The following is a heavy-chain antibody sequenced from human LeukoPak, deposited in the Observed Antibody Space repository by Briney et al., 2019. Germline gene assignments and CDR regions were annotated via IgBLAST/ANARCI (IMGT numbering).Heavy chain of an antibody. Sequence: ASVKVSCKASGYTFTSYGISWVRQAPGQGLEWMGWISTYNGNTNYAQKFRGRVTMTTDTSTNTAYMEVRSLTSDDTAVYYCARELTSSSDWGQGTLVTVSS. CDR2: ISTYNGNT. J-gene: IGHJ4*02. D-gene: IGHD2-2*01. V-gene: IGHV1-18*01. CDR1: GYTFTSYG. CDR3: ARELTSSSD.